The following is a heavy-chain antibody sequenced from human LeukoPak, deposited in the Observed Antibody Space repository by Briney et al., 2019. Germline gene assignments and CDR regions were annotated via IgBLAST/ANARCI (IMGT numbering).Heavy chain of an antibody. Sequence: SETLSLTCAVYGGSFSGYCWSWIRQPPGKGLEWIGEINHSGSTNYNPSLKSRVTISVDTSKNQFSLKLSSVTAADTAVYYCARARYYGPGSSTHQYYYYGMDVWGKGTTVTVSS. J-gene: IGHJ6*04. V-gene: IGHV4-34*01. CDR1: GGSFSGYC. D-gene: IGHD3-10*01. CDR2: INHSGST. CDR3: ARARYYGPGSSTHQYYYYGMDV.